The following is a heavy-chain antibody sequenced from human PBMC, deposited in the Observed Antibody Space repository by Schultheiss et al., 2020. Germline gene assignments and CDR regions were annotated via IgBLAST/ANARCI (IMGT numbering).Heavy chain of an antibody. J-gene: IGHJ6*04. CDR3: ARGEDIVLMVYAKAPIYGMDV. V-gene: IGHV3-21*01. D-gene: IGHD2-8*01. Sequence: GGSLRLSCAASGFTFSSYSMNWVRQAPGKGLEWVSSISSSSSYIYYADSVKGRFTISRDNAKNSLYLQMNTLRAEDTAVYYCARGEDIVLMVYAKAPIYGMDVWGKGTTVTVSS. CDR2: ISSSSSYI. CDR1: GFTFSSYS.